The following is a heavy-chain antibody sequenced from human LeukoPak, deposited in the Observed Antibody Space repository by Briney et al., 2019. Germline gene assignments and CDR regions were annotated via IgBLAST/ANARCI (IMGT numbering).Heavy chain of an antibody. V-gene: IGHV3-33*01. CDR2: IWYDGSNK. Sequence: GGSLRLSCAASGFTFSSYGMHWVRQAPGKGLEWVAVIWYDGSNKHYADSVKGRFTISRDNSKNTLYLQMNSLRAEDTAVYYCARARGENDILTGYPGAFDIWGQGTMVTVSS. J-gene: IGHJ3*02. CDR1: GFTFSSYG. CDR3: ARARGENDILTGYPGAFDI. D-gene: IGHD3-9*01.